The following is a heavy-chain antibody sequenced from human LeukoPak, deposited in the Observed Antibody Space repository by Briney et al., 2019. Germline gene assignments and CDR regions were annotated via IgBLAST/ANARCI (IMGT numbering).Heavy chain of an antibody. CDR2: FRRRGTTV. D-gene: IGHD3-16*01. V-gene: IGHV3-48*02. Sequence: GRSLRLSRAASVVTFSDYIMTRVPQSPGPGLEGFTYFRRRGTTVFYAVSGKGRFTISRENDRNSVFLQMSGLRDEDTATYYCARVDGVCSTSTCYVANADVCGKGTTVSVS. J-gene: IGHJ6*03. CDR1: VVTFSDYI. CDR3: ARVDGVCSTSTCYVANADV.